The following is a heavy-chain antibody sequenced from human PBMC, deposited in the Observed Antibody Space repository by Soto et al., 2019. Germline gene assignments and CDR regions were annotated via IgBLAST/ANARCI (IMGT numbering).Heavy chain of an antibody. CDR1: GDSVSSADYY. CDR2: IYYSGST. CDR3: VRDRGSSWMYKWFDP. J-gene: IGHJ5*02. D-gene: IGHD2-2*01. Sequence: KPSETLSLTCTVSGDSVSSADYYWSWIRQPPGEGLEWIGHIYYSGSTYYTPSLRGRVTISVDTSKNQFSLNLNSVTAADTAVYYCVRDRGSSWMYKWFDPWGQGTQVTVSS. V-gene: IGHV4-30-4*01.